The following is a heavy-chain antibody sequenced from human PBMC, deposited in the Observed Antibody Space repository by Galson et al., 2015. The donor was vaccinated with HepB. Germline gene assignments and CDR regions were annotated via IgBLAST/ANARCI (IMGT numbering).Heavy chain of an antibody. V-gene: IGHV3-66*01. CDR2: IYSGGST. J-gene: IGHJ4*02. CDR3: ARVPSGSVSPDY. CDR1: GFTVSSNY. Sequence: SLRLSCAASGFTVSSNYMSWVRQAPGKGLEWVSVIYSGGSTYYADSVKGRFTISRDNSKNTLYLQMNSLRAEDTAVYYCARVPSGSVSPDYWGQGTLVTVSS. D-gene: IGHD6-6*01.